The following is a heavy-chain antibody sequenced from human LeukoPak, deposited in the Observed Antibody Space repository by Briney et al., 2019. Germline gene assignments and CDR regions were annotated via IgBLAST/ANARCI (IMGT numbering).Heavy chain of an antibody. CDR3: ARTSLAYCGGDCYSNAFDI. Sequence: GASVKVSCKASGGTFSSYAISWVRQAPGQGLEWMGRIIPILGIANYAQKFQGRVTITADKSTSTAYMELSSLRSEDTAVYYCARTSLAYCGGDCYSNAFDIWGQGTMVTVSS. CDR1: GGTFSSYA. J-gene: IGHJ3*02. CDR2: IIPILGIA. D-gene: IGHD2-21*02. V-gene: IGHV1-69*04.